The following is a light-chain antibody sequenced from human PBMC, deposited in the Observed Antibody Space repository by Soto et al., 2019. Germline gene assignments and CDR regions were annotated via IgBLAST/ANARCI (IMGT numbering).Light chain of an antibody. CDR3: KSYNSYA. Sequence: DIQMTQSPSTLPASVGDRVTITCRASQSISNLLAWYQQKPGTAPKVLIYHASNLQSGVPSRFSGSGSGTEVNLTISRLQPDDFATFACKSYNSYAFAKWAKVDIX. V-gene: IGKV1-5*01. J-gene: IGKJ1*01. CDR1: QSISNL. CDR2: HAS.